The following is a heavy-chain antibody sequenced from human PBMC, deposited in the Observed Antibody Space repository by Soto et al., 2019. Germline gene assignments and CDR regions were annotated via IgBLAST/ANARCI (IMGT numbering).Heavy chain of an antibody. CDR3: AKDWGRDGYKGH. V-gene: IGHV3-30*18. J-gene: IGHJ4*02. CDR2: ISYDGSNK. Sequence: QVQLVESGGGVVQPGRSLRLSCAASGFTFSSYGMHWVRQAPGKGLEWVAVISYDGSNKYYADSVKGRFTISRDNSKNTLYLQMNSLRAEDTAVYYCAKDWGRDGYKGHWGQGTLVTVSS. D-gene: IGHD5-12*01. CDR1: GFTFSSYG.